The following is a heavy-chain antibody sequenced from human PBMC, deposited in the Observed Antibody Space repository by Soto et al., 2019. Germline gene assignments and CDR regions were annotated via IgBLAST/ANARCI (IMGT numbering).Heavy chain of an antibody. V-gene: IGHV6-1*01. J-gene: IGHJ4*02. CDR3: ARAANGSGSYPRPYYFDY. Sequence: SQTLSLSSVLSRDSVSSNSAAWKWSRPYPWRGLEWLGRTYYRSKWYNDYAVSVKSRITINPDTSKNQFSLQLNSVTPGDTAVYYCARAANGSGSYPRPYYFDYWGQGTLVTVSS. CDR1: RDSVSSNSAA. D-gene: IGHD3-10*01. CDR2: TYYRSKWYN.